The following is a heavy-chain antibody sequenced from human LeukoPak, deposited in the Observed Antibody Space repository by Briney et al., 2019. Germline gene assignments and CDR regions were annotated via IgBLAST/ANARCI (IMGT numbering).Heavy chain of an antibody. CDR2: IYYSGST. CDR3: ASTTVTEDTFDI. V-gene: IGHV4-39*01. J-gene: IGHJ3*02. CDR1: GGSISSSSYY. Sequence: PSETLSLTCTVSGGSISSSSYYWGWIRQPPGKGLQWIGSIYYSGSTYYNPSLKSRVTISVDTSKTQFSLKLSAVTAADTAVYYCASTTVTEDTFDIWGQGTMVTVSS. D-gene: IGHD4-17*01.